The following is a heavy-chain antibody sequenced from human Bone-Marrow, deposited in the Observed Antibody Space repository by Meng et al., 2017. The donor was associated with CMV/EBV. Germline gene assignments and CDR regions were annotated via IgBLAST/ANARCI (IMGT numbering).Heavy chain of an antibody. CDR1: GFTFSSYS. CDR2: ISSSSSYI. D-gene: IGHD5-18*01. V-gene: IGHV3-21*01. J-gene: IGHJ6*02. Sequence: GGSLRLSCAASGFTFSSYSMNWVRQAPGKGLEWVSSISSSSSYIYYADSVKGRFTISRDNAKNSLYLQMNSLRAEDTAVYYCARVLATAMVLIYYGMDVWGQGTTVTVSS. CDR3: ARVLATAMVLIYYGMDV.